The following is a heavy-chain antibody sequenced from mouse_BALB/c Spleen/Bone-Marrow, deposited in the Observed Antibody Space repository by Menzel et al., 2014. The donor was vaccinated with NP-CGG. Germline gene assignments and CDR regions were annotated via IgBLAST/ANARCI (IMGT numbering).Heavy chain of an antibody. CDR3: ARDRNYGRNWYFDV. V-gene: IGHV7-3*02. J-gene: IGHJ1*01. CDR1: GFTFTDYY. Sequence: EVQLQQSGGGLVQPGGSLRLSCATSGFTFTDYYMSWVRQPPGKALEWLGFIRNKANGYTTEYSASVKGRFTISRDNSQSILYLQMNILRTEDSATYYGARDRNYGRNWYFDVWGAGTTVTVSS. D-gene: IGHD1-1*01. CDR2: IRNKANGYTT.